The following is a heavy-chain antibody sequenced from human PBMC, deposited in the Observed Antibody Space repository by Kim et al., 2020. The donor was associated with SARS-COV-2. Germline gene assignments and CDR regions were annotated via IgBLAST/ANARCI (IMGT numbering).Heavy chain of an antibody. Sequence: SETLSLTCTVSGGSVASISFYWGWIRQTPGKGLEWIGSINYSGNTQYNPSLKSRVTISVETSKNQLSLKLTSVTAADTAVYYCARSVALVRGVIDEVNTWFGSWGQGTLVTVS. CDR3: ARSVALVRGVIDEVNTWFGS. J-gene: IGHJ5*01. D-gene: IGHD3-10*01. V-gene: IGHV4-39*01. CDR1: GGSVASISFY. CDR2: INYSGNT.